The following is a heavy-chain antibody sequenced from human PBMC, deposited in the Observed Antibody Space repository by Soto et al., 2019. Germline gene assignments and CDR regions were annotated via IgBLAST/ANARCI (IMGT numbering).Heavy chain of an antibody. J-gene: IGHJ4*02. CDR3: ARNGGRTTYFHETSGPDY. Sequence: QVQLQESGPGLVTPSQTLSLTCTVSGDSISSGDYYWTWIRQPPGKGLEWIGYIYNSGSTNYNPSLQSRVTISLDTSKNQFSLNLDSGTVADTAVYYCARNGGRTTYFHETSGPDYWGQGTRITVSS. CDR2: IYNSGST. V-gene: IGHV4-30-4*01. CDR1: GDSISSGDYY. D-gene: IGHD3-16*01.